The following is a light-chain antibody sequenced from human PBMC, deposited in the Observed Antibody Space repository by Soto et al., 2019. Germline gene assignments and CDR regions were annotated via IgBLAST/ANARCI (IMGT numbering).Light chain of an antibody. Sequence: DIQMTQSPSSLSASVGDRVTITCQASQDINNYLNWYHQKPGKAPKLLIYGASNLETGVPSRFSGSGYGTHFTFTITSLQPEDFATYYCQQYDSLAQCTFGGGTKVEIE. CDR2: GAS. J-gene: IGKJ4*01. CDR1: QDINNY. V-gene: IGKV1-33*01. CDR3: QQYDSLAQCT.